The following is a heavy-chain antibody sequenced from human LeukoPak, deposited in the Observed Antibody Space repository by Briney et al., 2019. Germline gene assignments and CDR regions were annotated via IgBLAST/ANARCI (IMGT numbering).Heavy chain of an antibody. CDR3: ARGGPRGDSCDY. J-gene: IGHJ4*02. D-gene: IGHD2-15*01. V-gene: IGHV1-8*01. CDR2: MNPNSGNT. CDR1: GYTFTSYD. Sequence: GASVKVSCKSSGYTFTSYDINWVRQATGQGLEWMGWMNPNSGNTGYAQKFQGRVTMTRNTSISTAYMEPSSLRSEDTAVYYCARGGPRGDSCDYWGQGTLVTVSS.